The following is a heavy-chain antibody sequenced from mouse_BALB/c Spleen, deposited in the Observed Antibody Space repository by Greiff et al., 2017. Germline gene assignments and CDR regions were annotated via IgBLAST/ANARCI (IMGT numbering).Heavy chain of an antibody. J-gene: IGHJ4*01. CDR3: ARPTKDYAMDY. D-gene: IGHD2-10*01. CDR1: GFTFSSFG. V-gene: IGHV5-17*02. Sequence: DVKLQESGGGLVQPGGSRKLSCAASGFTFSSFGMHWVRQAPEKGLEWVAYIISGSSTTYYADTVKGQVTISRDKPKNTLFLQMTSLRSEDTAMYFCARPTKDYAMDYWGQGTSVTVSS. CDR2: IISGSSTT.